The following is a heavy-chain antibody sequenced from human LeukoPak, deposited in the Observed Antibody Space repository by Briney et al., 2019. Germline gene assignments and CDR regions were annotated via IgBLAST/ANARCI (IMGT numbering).Heavy chain of an antibody. J-gene: IGHJ4*02. D-gene: IGHD5-18*01. CDR1: GFTFSSYS. V-gene: IGHV3-48*01. CDR3: ARGRIQLWLPEYYFDY. CDR2: ISSSSSTI. Sequence: GGSLRLSCAASGFTFSSYSMNWVRQAPGKGLEWVSYISSSSSTIYYADSVKGRFTISRDNAKNSLYLQMNSLRAEDTAVYYCARGRIQLWLPEYYFDYWGQGTLVTVSS.